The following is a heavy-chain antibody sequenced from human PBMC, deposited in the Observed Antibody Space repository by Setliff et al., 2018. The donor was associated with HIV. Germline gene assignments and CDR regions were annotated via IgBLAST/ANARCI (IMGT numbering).Heavy chain of an antibody. CDR2: ISTFRGT. D-gene: IGHD3-16*02. CDR1: GDSVSDYY. V-gene: IGHV4-4*09. Sequence: SETLSLTCSVSGDSVSDYYWSWIRQPPGKGLEWIGDISTFRGTNSSPYLQSRVTISMDTSKNQLSLNLSSATAADTAVYYCSRGTFGGVIAQYYFDYWGQGTLVTVSS. J-gene: IGHJ4*02. CDR3: SRGTFGGVIAQYYFDY.